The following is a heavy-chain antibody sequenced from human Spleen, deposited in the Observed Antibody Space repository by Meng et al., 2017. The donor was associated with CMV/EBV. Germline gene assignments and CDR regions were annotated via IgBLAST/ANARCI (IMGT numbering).Heavy chain of an antibody. CDR3: ATNGGWGGVFHN. CDR2: IKQDGSEK. D-gene: IGHD3-16*01. CDR1: GFTFSSYW. J-gene: IGHJ4*02. V-gene: IGHV3-7*01. Sequence: GESLKISCAASGFTFSSYWMSWVRQAPGKGLEWVANIKQDGSEKYYVDSVKGRFTISRDNAKNSLYLEMNSLRDEDTAVYFCATNGGWGGVFHNWGQGTLVTVSS.